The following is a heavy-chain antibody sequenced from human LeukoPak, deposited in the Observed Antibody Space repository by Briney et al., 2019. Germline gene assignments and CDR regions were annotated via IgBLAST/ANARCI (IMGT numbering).Heavy chain of an antibody. CDR3: ARSRGYSGYDFDY. CDR2: IWYDGSNK. J-gene: IGHJ4*02. D-gene: IGHD5-12*01. CDR1: GFTFSSYG. V-gene: IGHV3-33*03. Sequence: GRSLRLSCAASGFTFSSYGIHWVRQAPGKGLEWVAVIWYDGSNKYYADSVKGRFTISRGNSKNTLYLQMNSLRAEDTAVYYCARSRGYSGYDFDYWGQGTLVTVSS.